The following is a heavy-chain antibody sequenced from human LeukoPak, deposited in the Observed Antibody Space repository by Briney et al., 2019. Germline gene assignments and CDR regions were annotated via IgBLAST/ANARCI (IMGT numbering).Heavy chain of an antibody. CDR3: ARGSPPRVYYDRSGYYSYYFDY. CDR1: GYSFTSHY. D-gene: IGHD3-22*01. Sequence: PRASVKVSCKASGYSFTSHYMHWVRQAPGQGLEWLGLINPSGSSTLYAQKFQGRITMTRDMSTTTDYMELSSLTYDDTAVYYCARGSPPRVYYDRSGYYSYYFDYWGQGTLVTVSS. CDR2: INPSGSST. J-gene: IGHJ4*02. V-gene: IGHV1-46*01.